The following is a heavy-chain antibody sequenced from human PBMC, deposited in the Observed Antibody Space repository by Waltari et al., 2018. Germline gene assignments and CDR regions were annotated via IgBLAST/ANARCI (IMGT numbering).Heavy chain of an antibody. CDR3: AKVGEGRIWSGSPRYWFDP. CDR2: IIPILGIA. D-gene: IGHD3-3*01. CDR1: GGTFSSYT. V-gene: IGHV1-69*02. Sequence: QVQLVQSGAEVKKPGSSVKVSCKASGGTFSSYTISWVRQAPGQGLEWMGRIIPILGIANYAQKFQGRVTITADKSTSTAYMELSSLRSEDTAVYYCAKVGEGRIWSGSPRYWFDPWGQGTLVTVSS. J-gene: IGHJ5*02.